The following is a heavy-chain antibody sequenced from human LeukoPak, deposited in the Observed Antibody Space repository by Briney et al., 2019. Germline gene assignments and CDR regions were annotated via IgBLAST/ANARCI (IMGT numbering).Heavy chain of an antibody. D-gene: IGHD3-3*01. CDR1: GFTFSSYA. J-gene: IGHJ4*02. V-gene: IGHV3-23*01. Sequence: GGSLRLSCAASGFTFSSYAMSWVRQAPGKGLVWVSAISGSGGSTYYADSVKGRFTISRDNSKNTLYLQMNSLRAEDTAVYYCATENDFWSGYPLVWGQGTLVTVSS. CDR2: ISGSGGST. CDR3: ATENDFWSGYPLV.